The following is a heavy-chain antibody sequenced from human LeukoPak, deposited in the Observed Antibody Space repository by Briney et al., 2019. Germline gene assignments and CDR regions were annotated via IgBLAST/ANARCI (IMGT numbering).Heavy chain of an antibody. J-gene: IGHJ6*02. D-gene: IGHD4-23*01. Sequence: GRSLRLSCAASGFTFSSYAMHWVRQAPGKGLEWVAVISYDGSNKYYADSVKGRFTISRDNSKNTLYLQMNSLRAEDTAVYYCARGANGGNSGYYYYGMDVWGQGTTVTVSS. V-gene: IGHV3-30-3*01. CDR1: GFTFSSYA. CDR2: ISYDGSNK. CDR3: ARGANGGNSGYYYYGMDV.